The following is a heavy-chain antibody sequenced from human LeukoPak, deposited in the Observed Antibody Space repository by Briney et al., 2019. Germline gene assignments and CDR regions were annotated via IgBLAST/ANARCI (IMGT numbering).Heavy chain of an antibody. Sequence: ASVKVSCEASGYTFTSYDINWVRQATGQGLEWMGWMNPNSGNTGYAQKFQGRVTMTRNTSISTAYMELSSLRSEDTAVYYCARGRKRYYDFWSGPWYFDLWGRGTLVTVSS. CDR1: GYTFTSYD. CDR3: ARGRKRYYDFWSGPWYFDL. CDR2: MNPNSGNT. J-gene: IGHJ2*01. D-gene: IGHD3-3*01. V-gene: IGHV1-8*01.